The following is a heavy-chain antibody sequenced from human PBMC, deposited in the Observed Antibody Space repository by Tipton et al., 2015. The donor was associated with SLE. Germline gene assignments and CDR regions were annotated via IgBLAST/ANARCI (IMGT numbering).Heavy chain of an antibody. CDR1: GFTFSNYA. D-gene: IGHD6-19*01. J-gene: IGHJ4*02. V-gene: IGHV3-30*04. CDR3: ARDLTGSAWYGFDF. CDR2: ISYDGSDK. Sequence: SLRLSCAASGFTFSNYAMHWVRQAPGQGLEWVAVISYDGSDKHYADPLKGRFTISRDNSKNTLYLQMNSLRAEDTAVYYCARDLTGSAWYGFDFWGQGTLVTVSS.